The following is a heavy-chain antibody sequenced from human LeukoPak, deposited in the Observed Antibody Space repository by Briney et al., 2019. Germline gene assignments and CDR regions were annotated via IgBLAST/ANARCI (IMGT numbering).Heavy chain of an antibody. J-gene: IGHJ5*02. CDR2: MNPNSGNT. V-gene: IGHV1-8*01. CDR1: GYTFTSYD. Sequence: ASVKVSCKASGYTFTSYDINWVRQATGQGLEWMGWMNPNSGNTGYAQKFQGRVTMTRNTSISTAYMELSSLRSEDTAVYYCARAPVEYQLLSVTRWFDPWGQGTLVTVSS. D-gene: IGHD2-2*01. CDR3: ARAPVEYQLLSVTRWFDP.